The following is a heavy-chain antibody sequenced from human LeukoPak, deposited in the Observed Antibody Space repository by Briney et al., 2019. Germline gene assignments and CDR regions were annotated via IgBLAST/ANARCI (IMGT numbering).Heavy chain of an antibody. Sequence: EASVKVSCKASGYTFTTYGISWVRQAPGQGLEWMGWISAYNGNTNYAQKLQGRVTMTTDTSTSTAYMELRSLRSDDTAVYYCARDRSYQYSNYEFGYWGQGTLVTVSS. J-gene: IGHJ4*02. CDR1: GYTFTTYG. V-gene: IGHV1-18*01. CDR2: ISAYNGNT. D-gene: IGHD4-11*01. CDR3: ARDRSYQYSNYEFGY.